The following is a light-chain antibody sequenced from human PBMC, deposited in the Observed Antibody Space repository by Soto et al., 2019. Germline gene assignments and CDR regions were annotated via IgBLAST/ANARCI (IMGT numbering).Light chain of an antibody. Sequence: EIVLTQSPGTLSLSPGERATLPCRASQSVSSSYLAWYQQKPGQAPRLLIYGASSRPTGIPDRFSGSGSGTDFTLTISRLEPEEFAVYYCQQYGSSSTFGQGTRREIK. CDR1: QSVSSSY. V-gene: IGKV3-20*01. CDR2: GAS. J-gene: IGKJ5*01. CDR3: QQYGSSST.